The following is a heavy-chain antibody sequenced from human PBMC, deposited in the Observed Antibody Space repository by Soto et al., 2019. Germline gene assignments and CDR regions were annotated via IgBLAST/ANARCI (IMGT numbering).Heavy chain of an antibody. CDR2: ISAYNGNT. CDR3: ARYGAPYYDFWSGYLSSPLGYYYYMDV. D-gene: IGHD3-3*01. Sequence: ASVKVSCKASGYTFTSYGISWVRQAPGQGLEWMGWISAYNGNTNYAQKLQGRVTMTTDTSTSTAYMELRSLRSDDTAVYYCARYGAPYYDFWSGYLSSPLGYYYYMDVWGKGTTVTVSS. V-gene: IGHV1-18*01. J-gene: IGHJ6*03. CDR1: GYTFTSYG.